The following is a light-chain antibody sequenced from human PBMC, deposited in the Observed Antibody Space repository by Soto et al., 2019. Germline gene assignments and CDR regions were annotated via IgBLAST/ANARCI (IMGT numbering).Light chain of an antibody. J-gene: IGLJ2*01. CDR1: SSDVGGYNY. CDR3: SSETRSSFEV. V-gene: IGLV2-14*01. CDR2: DVS. Sequence: QSALTQPASVSGSPGQSITISCTGTSSDVGGYNYVSWYQQHPGKAPKLMIYDVSNRPSGVSNRFSGSKSGNTASLTISGLQAEDEADYYCSSETRSSFEVFGAGTKLTVL.